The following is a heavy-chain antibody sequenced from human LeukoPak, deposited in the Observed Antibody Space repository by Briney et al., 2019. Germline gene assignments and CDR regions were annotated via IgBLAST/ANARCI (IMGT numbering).Heavy chain of an antibody. Sequence: GGSLRLSCAASGFTFSSYAMHWVRQAPGKGLEWVAVISYDGSNKYYADSVKGRFTISRDNSKNTLYLQMNSLRAVDTAVYYCARSSIAARQTDYWGQGTLVTVSS. J-gene: IGHJ4*02. CDR2: ISYDGSNK. CDR3: ARSSIAARQTDY. V-gene: IGHV3-30-3*01. D-gene: IGHD6-6*01. CDR1: GFTFSSYA.